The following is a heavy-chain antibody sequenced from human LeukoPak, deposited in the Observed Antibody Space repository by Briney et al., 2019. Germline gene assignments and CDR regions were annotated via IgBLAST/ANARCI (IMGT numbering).Heavy chain of an antibody. V-gene: IGHV1-18*01. J-gene: IGHJ6*02. CDR2: ISAYKGNT. CDR3: ARRGKPAAIRWNYYYYGMDV. CDR1: GYTFTSYG. Sequence: ASVRVSCKASGYTFTSYGISWVRQAPGQGLEWMGWISAYKGNTNYAQKLQGRVTMTTDTSTSTAYMELRSLRSDDTAVYYCARRGKPAAIRWNYYYYGMDVWGQGTTVTVSS. D-gene: IGHD2-2*02.